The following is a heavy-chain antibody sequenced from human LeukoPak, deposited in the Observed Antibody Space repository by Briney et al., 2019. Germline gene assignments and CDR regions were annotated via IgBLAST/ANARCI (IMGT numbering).Heavy chain of an antibody. V-gene: IGHV3-30-3*01. D-gene: IGHD3-10*01. CDR2: ISYDGSNK. CDR3: ARAAGFGDPYGWAFDI. J-gene: IGHJ3*02. Sequence: GGSLRLSCAASGFTFSNYAMHWVRQAPGKGLEWVAVISYDGSNKYYADSVKGRFTISRDNSKNSLYLQMNSLRAEDTAVYYCARAAGFGDPYGWAFDIWGQGTMVTVSS. CDR1: GFTFSNYA.